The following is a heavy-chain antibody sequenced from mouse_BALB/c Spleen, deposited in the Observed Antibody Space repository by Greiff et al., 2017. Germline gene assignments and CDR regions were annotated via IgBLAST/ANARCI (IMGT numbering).Heavy chain of an antibody. J-gene: IGHJ4*01. CDR3: APLWLRRGDYYAMDY. V-gene: IGHV1-9*01. CDR1: GYTFSSYW. Sequence: VQLQQSGAELMKPGASVKISCKATGYTFSSYWIEWVKQRPGHGLEWIGEILPGSGSTNYNEKFKGKATFTADTSSNTAYMQLSSLTSEDSAVYYCAPLWLRRGDYYAMDYWGQGTSVTVSS. D-gene: IGHD2-2*01. CDR2: ILPGSGST.